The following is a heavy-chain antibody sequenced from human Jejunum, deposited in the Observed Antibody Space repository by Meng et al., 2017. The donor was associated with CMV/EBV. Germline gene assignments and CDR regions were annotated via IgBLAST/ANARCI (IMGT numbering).Heavy chain of an antibody. V-gene: IGHV3-48*03. D-gene: IGHD1/OR15-1a*01. CDR3: ARGSVVEQEFYYGMDV. Sequence: FPVSSYEMNGVRQAPGKGLEWISYISSSGYTMYYADSVKGRFTISRDNAKNSLYLQINGLRVEDTAVYYCARGSVVEQEFYYGMDVWGQGTTVTVSS. CDR1: FPVSSYE. J-gene: IGHJ6*02. CDR2: ISSSGYTM.